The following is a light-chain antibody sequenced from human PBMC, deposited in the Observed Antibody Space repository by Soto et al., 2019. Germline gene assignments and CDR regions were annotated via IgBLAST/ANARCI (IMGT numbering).Light chain of an antibody. CDR3: QSYDSSLSVV. V-gene: IGLV1-40*01. CDR1: SSNIGAGYD. Sequence: QSVLTQPPSVSGAPGQRVTISCTGSSSNIGAGYDVHWYQQLPGTAPKLLIYGNSNRPSGVPDRFSGSKSGTSPSLAITGHQAEYDAHYYCQSYDSSLSVVFGGGTKLTVL. J-gene: IGLJ2*01. CDR2: GNS.